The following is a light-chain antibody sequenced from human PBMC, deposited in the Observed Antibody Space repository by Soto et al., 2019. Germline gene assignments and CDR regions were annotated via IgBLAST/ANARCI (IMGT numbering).Light chain of an antibody. Sequence: DIPMTQSPSSLSASVGDRVTITCRASQAISNYLNWYQQRPGQAPKVLICAASSLQSGVPSRFSGSGSGTDFTLPISNPQPEDFATYYCQQSSTTPLTFGGGTKVEIK. CDR2: AAS. CDR1: QAISNY. CDR3: QQSSTTPLT. J-gene: IGKJ4*01. V-gene: IGKV1-39*01.